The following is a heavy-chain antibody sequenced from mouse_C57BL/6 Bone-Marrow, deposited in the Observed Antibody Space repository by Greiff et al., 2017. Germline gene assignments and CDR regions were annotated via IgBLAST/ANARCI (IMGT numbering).Heavy chain of an antibody. V-gene: IGHV1-81*01. J-gene: IGHJ3*01. CDR1: GYTFTSYG. D-gene: IGHD2-3*01. CDR2: IYPRSGNT. Sequence: VKLMESGAELARPGASVKLSCKASGYTFTSYGISWVKQRTGQGLEWFGEIYPRSGNTYYNEKFKGKATLTADKSSSTAYMELRSLTSEDSAVYFCARVGYYWFAYWGQGTLVTVSA. CDR3: ARVGYYWFAY.